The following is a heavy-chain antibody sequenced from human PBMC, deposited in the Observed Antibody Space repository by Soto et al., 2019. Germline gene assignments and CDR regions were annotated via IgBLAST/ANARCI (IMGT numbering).Heavy chain of an antibody. CDR2: ISADTGNT. CDR1: GYTFTSYG. V-gene: IGHV1-18*04. J-gene: IGHJ5*02. D-gene: IGHD3-10*01. Sequence: QVQLVQSGAAVKKPGAPVKVSCKASGYTFTSYGISWVRQAPGQGLEWMGWISADTGNTNYAQKLQGRVTMTTDTSTSTAYMELRSLRSDDTAVYYCARGEAYYGSGSGCFDPWGQGTLVTVSS. CDR3: ARGEAYYGSGSGCFDP.